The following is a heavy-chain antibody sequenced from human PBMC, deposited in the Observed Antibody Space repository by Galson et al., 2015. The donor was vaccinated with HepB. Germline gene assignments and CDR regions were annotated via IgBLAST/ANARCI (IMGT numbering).Heavy chain of an antibody. CDR1: RYSFTSNW. CDR2: IYPGDSDT. J-gene: IGHJ4*02. CDR3: ARRPAGSTTIDY. Sequence: QSGAEVKKSGESLKISCKGSRYSFTSNWIVWVRQMPGKGLEWMGFIYPGDSDTRYSPSFQGQVTISADKSISTAYLQWSSLKASDTAMYFCARRPAGSTTIDYWGQGTLVTVSS. D-gene: IGHD6-13*01. V-gene: IGHV5-51*01.